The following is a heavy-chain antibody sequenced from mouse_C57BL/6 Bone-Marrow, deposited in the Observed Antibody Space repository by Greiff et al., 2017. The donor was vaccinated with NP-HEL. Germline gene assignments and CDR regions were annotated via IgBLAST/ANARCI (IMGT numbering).Heavy chain of an antibody. Sequence: QVQLQQPGAELVKPGASVKVSCKASGYTFTSYWMHWVKQRPGQGLEWIGRIHPSDSDTNYNQKFKGKATLTVDKSSSTAYMPLSSLTSEDSAVYYCAIEEVDYAMDYWGQGTSVTVSS. V-gene: IGHV1-74*01. CDR3: AIEEVDYAMDY. CDR2: IHPSDSDT. CDR1: GYTFTSYW. D-gene: IGHD1-1*01. J-gene: IGHJ4*01.